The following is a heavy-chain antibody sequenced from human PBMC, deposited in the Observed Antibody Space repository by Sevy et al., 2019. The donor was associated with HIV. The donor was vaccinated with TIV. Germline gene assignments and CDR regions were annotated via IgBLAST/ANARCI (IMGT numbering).Heavy chain of an antibody. Sequence: SETLSLTCSVSGASVSAANDYWSWIRQPPGKGLEWIGNVYYFGSTNYNPSLKSRVTISLDTSKKQFSLKLSSVTAADTAVYYCVRDQYYDIGTGLYAMDVWGQGTTVTVSS. V-gene: IGHV4-61*01. J-gene: IGHJ6*02. CDR3: VRDQYYDIGTGLYAMDV. D-gene: IGHD3-9*01. CDR2: VYYFGST. CDR1: GASVSAANDY.